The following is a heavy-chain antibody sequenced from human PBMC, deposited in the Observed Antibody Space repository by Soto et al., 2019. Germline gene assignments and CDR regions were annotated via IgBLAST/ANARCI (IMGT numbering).Heavy chain of an antibody. CDR3: ARGLRGGYGMDV. D-gene: IGHD3-16*01. Sequence: EVQLVESGGDLVQPGGSLRLSCAASGFTFTDYWLHWVRQAPGKGLEWVSRIKGDGITTSYADSVKGRFTISRDNAKNTVSVQVNSLRAEDTAVYYCARGLRGGYGMDVWGQGTTVTVSS. J-gene: IGHJ6*02. V-gene: IGHV3-74*01. CDR2: IKGDGITT. CDR1: GFTFTDYW.